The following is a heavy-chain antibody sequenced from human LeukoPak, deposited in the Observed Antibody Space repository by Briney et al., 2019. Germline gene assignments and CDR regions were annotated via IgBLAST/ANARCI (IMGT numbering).Heavy chain of an antibody. CDR3: ARGNWGPYYFDY. D-gene: IGHD3-16*01. V-gene: IGHV4-34*01. CDR1: GGSFSGYY. CDR2: INHSGST. J-gene: IGHJ4*02. Sequence: SETLSLTCAVYGGSFSGYYWSWIRQPPGKGLEWIGEINHSGSTNYNPSLKSRVTISVDTSKNQFSLKLSSVTAADTAVYYCARGNWGPYYFDYWGQGTLVTVSS.